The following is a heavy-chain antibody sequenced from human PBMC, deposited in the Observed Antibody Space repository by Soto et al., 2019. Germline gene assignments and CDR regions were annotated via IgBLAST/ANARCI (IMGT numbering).Heavy chain of an antibody. D-gene: IGHD6-25*01. CDR1: GGIFSNYA. V-gene: IGHV1-69*01. CDR3: ARETAVTGNDAFDT. J-gene: IGHJ3*02. Sequence: QVQLVQSGAEVKRPGSSVKVSCKASGGIFSNYAFSWVRQAPGQGLEWVGGIIPIFGTANYAQKLQGRVTITADESTRTVYMELSSLRSEDTALYYCARETAVTGNDAFDTWGQGTMVTVSS. CDR2: IIPIFGTA.